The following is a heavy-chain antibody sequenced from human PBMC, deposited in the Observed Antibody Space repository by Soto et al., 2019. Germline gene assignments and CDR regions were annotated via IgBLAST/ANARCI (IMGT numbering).Heavy chain of an antibody. CDR3: AKSGGAYYGMDV. CDR1: GGSISSYY. J-gene: IGHJ6*02. Sequence: QVQLQESGPGLVKPSETLSLTCTVSGGSISSYYWSWIRQPPGKGLEWIGYIYYSGSTNYNPSLKSRVTISVDTSKNQFALKLSSVTAADTAVYYCAKSGGAYYGMDVWGQGTTVTVSS. D-gene: IGHD5-12*01. V-gene: IGHV4-59*08. CDR2: IYYSGST.